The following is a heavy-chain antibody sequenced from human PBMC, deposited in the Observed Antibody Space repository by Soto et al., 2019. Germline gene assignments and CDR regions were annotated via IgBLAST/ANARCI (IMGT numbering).Heavy chain of an antibody. CDR2: IRPYNGDT. CDR3: ARRAEDHYFYYMGV. Sequence: QAQQVQSGSEVKRPGASVKVSCKASGYSFSSYGIVWVRQAPGQGLEWMGWIRPYNGDTNSAQKFQGRVTLTTDTSTSTAYMELRSLRYDDTAVYYCARRAEDHYFYYMGVWGKGTTVTVSS. V-gene: IGHV1-18*01. J-gene: IGHJ6*03. D-gene: IGHD1-26*01. CDR1: GYSFSSYG.